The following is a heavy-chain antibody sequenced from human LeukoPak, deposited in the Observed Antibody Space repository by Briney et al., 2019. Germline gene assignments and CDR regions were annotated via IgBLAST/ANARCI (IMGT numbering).Heavy chain of an antibody. J-gene: IGHJ2*01. V-gene: IGHV5-51*01. D-gene: IGHD3-3*01. Sequence: KVGESLKISCVGSGYRFSTYWIAWARQMPGKGLEWMGIIHSGDSNTVYSPSFQGQVTISVDKSISTAYLQWSSLKASDTAMYCCARHQGVPDFYWYLDLWGRGTLLTVSS. CDR1: GYRFSTYW. CDR3: ARHQGVPDFYWYLDL. CDR2: IHSGDSNT.